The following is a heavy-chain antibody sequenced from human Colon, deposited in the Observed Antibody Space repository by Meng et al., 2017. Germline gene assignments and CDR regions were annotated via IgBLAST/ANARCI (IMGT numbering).Heavy chain of an antibody. Sequence: GESLKISCAASGFAFSSYELHWVRQAPGKGLEWVSYISSGSRSIYYADSVKGRFTISRDNAKNSLYLQMNNLRAEDTAVYYCVRGQDWGQGTRVTVSS. CDR2: ISSGSRSI. CDR3: VRGQD. J-gene: IGHJ4*02. CDR1: GFAFSSYE. V-gene: IGHV3-48*03.